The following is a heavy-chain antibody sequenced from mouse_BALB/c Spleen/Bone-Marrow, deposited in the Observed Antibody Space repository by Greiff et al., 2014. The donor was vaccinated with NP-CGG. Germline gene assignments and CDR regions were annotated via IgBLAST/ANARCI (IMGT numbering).Heavy chain of an antibody. J-gene: IGHJ4*01. CDR2: ISSGSSTN. Sequence: EVMLVESGGGLVQPGRSRKLSCAASGFAFSSFGMHWVRQAPEKGLEWVAYISSGSSTNYYADTVKGRFTISRDNPKNTLFLQMTSLRSEERAMYYCERGERGRRYYYAMDYWGQGPSVTVPS. D-gene: IGHD4-1*01. CDR1: GFAFSSFG. CDR3: ERGERGRRYYYAMDY. V-gene: IGHV5-17*02.